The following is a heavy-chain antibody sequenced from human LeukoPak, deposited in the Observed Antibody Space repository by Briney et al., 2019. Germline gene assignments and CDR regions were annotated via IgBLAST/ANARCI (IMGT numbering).Heavy chain of an antibody. CDR3: AKDWQGYTAMVGFDY. CDR2: IYYSGST. V-gene: IGHV4-31*03. D-gene: IGHD5-18*01. Sequence: PSQTLSLTCTVSGGSISSGGYYWSWIRQHPGKGLEWIGYIYYSGSTYYNPSLKSRVTISVDTSKNQFSLKLSSVTAADTALYYCAKDWQGYTAMVGFDYWGQGTLVTVSS. J-gene: IGHJ4*02. CDR1: GGSISSGGYY.